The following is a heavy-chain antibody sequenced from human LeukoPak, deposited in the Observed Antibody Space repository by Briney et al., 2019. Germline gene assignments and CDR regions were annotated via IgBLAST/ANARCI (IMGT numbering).Heavy chain of an antibody. V-gene: IGHV3-74*01. J-gene: IGHJ4*02. CDR1: GFTFSSYS. CDR3: ARVGAVAGTFDY. Sequence: GSLRLSCAASGFTFSSYSMNWVRQAPGKGLMWVSRINSDGSTTTYADSVKGRFTISRDNAKNTLYLQMNSLRAEDTAVYYCARVGAVAGTFDYWGQGTLVTVSS. CDR2: INSDGSTT. D-gene: IGHD6-19*01.